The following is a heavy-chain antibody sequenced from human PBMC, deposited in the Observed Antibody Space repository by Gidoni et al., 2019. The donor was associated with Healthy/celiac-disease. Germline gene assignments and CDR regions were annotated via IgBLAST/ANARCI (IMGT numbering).Heavy chain of an antibody. J-gene: IGHJ3*02. CDR1: VGTFSSYA. CDR3: ARISGYSYGWTDAFDI. CDR2: IIPILGIA. Sequence: QVQLVQSGAEVKKPGSSVKVSCKASVGTFSSYAISWVRQAPGQGLEWMGRIIPILGIANYAQKFQGRVTITEDKSTSTAYMELSSLRSEDTAVYYCARISGYSYGWTDAFDIWGQGTMVTVSS. D-gene: IGHD5-18*01. V-gene: IGHV1-69*09.